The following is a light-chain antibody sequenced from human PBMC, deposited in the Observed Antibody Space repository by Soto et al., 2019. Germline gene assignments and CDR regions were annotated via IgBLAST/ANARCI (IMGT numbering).Light chain of an antibody. Sequence: EIVLTQSPVSLSLSPGDRATLSCRASHDVRTFLAWYQHKPGQRPRLLIDDDSNRTTGIPARFAGSGSGTDFTLTIGSLEPEDFALYYCQQRRNWPYTFGQGTKVDIK. CDR1: HDVRTF. CDR3: QQRRNWPYT. J-gene: IGKJ2*01. CDR2: DDS. V-gene: IGKV3-11*01.